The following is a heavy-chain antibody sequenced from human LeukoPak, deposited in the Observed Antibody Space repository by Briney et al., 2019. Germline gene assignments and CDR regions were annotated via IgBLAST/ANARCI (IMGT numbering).Heavy chain of an antibody. CDR1: GGSFSGYY. CDR3: ARRGSGGRSFDI. D-gene: IGHD2-15*01. V-gene: IGHV4-34*01. Sequence: PSETLSLTCAVYGGSFSGYYWSWIRQPPGKGLEWIGEINHSGSTNYNPSLKSRVTISVDTSKSQFSLNLSSVTAADTAVYYCARRGSGGRSFDIWGQGTMVTVSS. CDR2: INHSGST. J-gene: IGHJ3*02.